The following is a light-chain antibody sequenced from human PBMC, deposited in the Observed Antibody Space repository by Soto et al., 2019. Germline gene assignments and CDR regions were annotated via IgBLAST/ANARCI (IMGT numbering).Light chain of an antibody. CDR3: CSYAGTYTFV. Sequence: QSAVTQPRSVSGSPGESVTISCTGTSSDVGGYNYVSWYQQQPDKAPKLMIYDVTKRPSGVPDRFSGSKSDNTASLTISGLQAEDEADYYCCSYAGTYTFVFGTGTKVTVL. V-gene: IGLV2-11*01. J-gene: IGLJ1*01. CDR1: SSDVGGYNY. CDR2: DVT.